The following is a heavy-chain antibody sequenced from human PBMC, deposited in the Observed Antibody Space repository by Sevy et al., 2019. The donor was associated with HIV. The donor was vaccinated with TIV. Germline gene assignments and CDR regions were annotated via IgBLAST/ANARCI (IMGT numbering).Heavy chain of an antibody. D-gene: IGHD6-6*01. Sequence: GGSLRLSCAASGFTFDDYAMHWVRQAPGKGLEWVSGISWNSGSIGYADSVKGRFTISRDNAKNSLYLQMNSLRAEDTALYYCAKDAFQPWEEYSSSSGGSVYWGQGTLVTVSS. V-gene: IGHV3-9*01. J-gene: IGHJ4*02. CDR3: AKDAFQPWEEYSSSSGGSVY. CDR2: ISWNSGSI. CDR1: GFTFDDYA.